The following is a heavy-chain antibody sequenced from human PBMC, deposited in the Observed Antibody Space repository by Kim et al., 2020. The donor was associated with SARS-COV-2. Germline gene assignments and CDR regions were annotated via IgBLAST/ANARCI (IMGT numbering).Heavy chain of an antibody. Sequence: GGSLRLSCAASGFTFSSNYMSWVRQAPGKGLEWVSVIYSGGSTYYADAVKSRFSISRDNSKNKLYLQINSRRAEDTAVYYCARDTGWFGELYGMDVWGQGTTVTVSS. CDR2: IYSGGST. J-gene: IGHJ6*02. CDR1: GFTFSSNY. V-gene: IGHV3-66*02. D-gene: IGHD3-10*01. CDR3: ARDTGWFGELYGMDV.